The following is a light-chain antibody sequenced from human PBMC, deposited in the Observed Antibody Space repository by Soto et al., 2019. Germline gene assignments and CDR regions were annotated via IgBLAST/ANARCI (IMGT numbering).Light chain of an antibody. Sequence: DIQMTQSPSTLSASVGDRVTITCRADQSLSSWLAWYQQKPGKAPKLLIYKASSLESGVPSRFSGSGSGTEFTLTISSLQPDDFATYYCQQYNSYSWTFGQGTKVDIK. CDR2: KAS. CDR3: QQYNSYSWT. CDR1: QSLSSW. V-gene: IGKV1-5*03. J-gene: IGKJ1*01.